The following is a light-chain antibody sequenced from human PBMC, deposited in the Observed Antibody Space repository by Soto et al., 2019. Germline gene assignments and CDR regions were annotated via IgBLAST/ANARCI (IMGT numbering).Light chain of an antibody. V-gene: IGLV2-23*01. Sequence: QSALTQPASVSGSPGQSITISCTGTSSDVGSYNLVSWYQQHPGKAPKLMIYEGSKRPSGVSNRFSGSKSGNTASLTISGLQAEDEADYYCCSYAGSGTYPFGGGTKLTVL. CDR3: CSYAGSGTYP. J-gene: IGLJ2*01. CDR1: SSDVGSYNL. CDR2: EGS.